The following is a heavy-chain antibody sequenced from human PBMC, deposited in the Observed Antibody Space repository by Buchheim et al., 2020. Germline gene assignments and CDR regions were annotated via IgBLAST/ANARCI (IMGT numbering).Heavy chain of an antibody. CDR3: ASSSPFLGATYYYYYGMDV. V-gene: IGHV5-10-1*03. J-gene: IGHJ6*02. D-gene: IGHD1-26*01. CDR2: IDPSDSYT. Sequence: EVRLVQSGAEVKKPGESLRISCKGSGYSFTSYWISWVRQMPGKGLEWMGRIDPSDSYTNYSPSFQGHVTISADKSISTAYPQWSSLKASDTAMYYCASSSPFLGATYYYYYGMDVWGQGTT. CDR1: GYSFTSYW.